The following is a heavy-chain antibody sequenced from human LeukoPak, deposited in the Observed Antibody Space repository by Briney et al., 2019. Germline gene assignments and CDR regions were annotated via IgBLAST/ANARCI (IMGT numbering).Heavy chain of an antibody. J-gene: IGHJ5*02. V-gene: IGHV3-11*04. Sequence: GGSLRLSCAASGFTFSDYYMSWIRQAPGKGLEWGSYISSSGSTIYYADSVKGRFTISRDNAKNSVYLQMNSLRAEDTAVYYCARVYCSSTSCPNWFDPWGQGTLVTVSS. D-gene: IGHD2-2*01. CDR2: ISSSGSTI. CDR1: GFTFSDYY. CDR3: ARVYCSSTSCPNWFDP.